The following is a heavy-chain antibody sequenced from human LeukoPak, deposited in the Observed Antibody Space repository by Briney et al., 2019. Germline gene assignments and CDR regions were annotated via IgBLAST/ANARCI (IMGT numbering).Heavy chain of an antibody. CDR3: ARGLMYPGQSGNWFDP. V-gene: IGHV4-59*12. CDR2: IYYSGGT. D-gene: IGHD2-8*01. J-gene: IGHJ5*02. Sequence: PSETLSLTCTVSGGSISSYYWSWIRQPPGKGLEWIGYIYYSGGTNYNPSLKSRVTISVDTSKNQFSLKLSSVTAADTAVYYCARGLMYPGQSGNWFDPWGQGTLVTVSS. CDR1: GGSISSYY.